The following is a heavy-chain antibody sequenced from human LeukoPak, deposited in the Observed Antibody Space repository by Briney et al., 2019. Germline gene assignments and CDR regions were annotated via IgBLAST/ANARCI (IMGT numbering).Heavy chain of an antibody. J-gene: IGHJ4*02. CDR1: RFTFSTYS. V-gene: IGHV3-21*04. CDR3: VKDISGAAGGWSYYFDY. CDR2: ISSRSTYI. D-gene: IGHD4-23*01. Sequence: PGGSLRLSCAASRFTFSTYSMNWVRQAPGKGLEWVSSISSRSTYIYYADSVKGRFTISRDNAKNSLYLQMKSLRGEDTALYYCVKDISGAAGGWSYYFDYWGQGTLVTVSS.